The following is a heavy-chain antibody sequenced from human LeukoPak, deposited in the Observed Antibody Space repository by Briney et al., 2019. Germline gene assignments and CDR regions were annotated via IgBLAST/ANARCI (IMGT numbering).Heavy chain of an antibody. CDR1: GFSIKNYW. V-gene: IGHV3-74*01. CDR2: INGDGSST. J-gene: IGHJ4*02. Sequence: PGGSLRLSCAASGFSIKNYWMHWVRRGPGKGLVWVSQINGDGSSTTYADSVKGRFTISRDDAKNTVYLQMDTLGADDTAVYYCARDKGYSSDCWGQGTLVTVSS. CDR3: ARDKGYSSDC. D-gene: IGHD2-15*01.